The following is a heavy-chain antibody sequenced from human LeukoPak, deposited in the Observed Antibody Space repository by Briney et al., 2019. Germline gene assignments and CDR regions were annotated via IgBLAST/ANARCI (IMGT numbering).Heavy chain of an antibody. D-gene: IGHD3-22*01. V-gene: IGHV3-11*01. Sequence: GGSLRLSCAASGFTFSDYYMSWIRQAPGKGLEWVSYISCSGSTIYYADSVKGRFTISRDNAKNSLYLQVNSLRAEDTAVYYCARDELGELDSSGYHYFDYWGQGTLVTVSS. CDR1: GFTFSDYY. J-gene: IGHJ4*02. CDR2: ISCSGSTI. CDR3: ARDELGELDSSGYHYFDY.